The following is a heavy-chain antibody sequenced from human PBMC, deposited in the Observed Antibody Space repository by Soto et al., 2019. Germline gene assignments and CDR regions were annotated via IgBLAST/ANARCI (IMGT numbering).Heavy chain of an antibody. Sequence: GDSVSSNIAAWNWIRHSPSRGLEWLGRTYYRSKWYNDYAVSMRSRITINPDTTKNQFSLQLNSATPEDTAVYYCATWRFDYWGQGTLVTVSS. V-gene: IGHV6-1*01. J-gene: IGHJ4*02. CDR1: GDSVSSNIAA. CDR2: TYYRSKWYN. CDR3: ATWRFDY.